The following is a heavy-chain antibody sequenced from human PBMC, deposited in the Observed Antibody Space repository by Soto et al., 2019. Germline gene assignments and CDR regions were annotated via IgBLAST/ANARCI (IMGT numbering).Heavy chain of an antibody. Sequence: EVQLVESGGGLVQPGGSLRLSCAASGFTFTSYWMNWVRQAPGKGLVWVSRINSDGSDTTYADSVKGRFIVSRDNAKHTVYLEVNSLRAEDTAVYYCARRAAHSCDYWGQGTLVTVSS. CDR2: INSDGSDT. CDR3: ARRAAHSCDY. CDR1: GFTFTSYW. J-gene: IGHJ4*02. V-gene: IGHV3-74*01. D-gene: IGHD2-2*01.